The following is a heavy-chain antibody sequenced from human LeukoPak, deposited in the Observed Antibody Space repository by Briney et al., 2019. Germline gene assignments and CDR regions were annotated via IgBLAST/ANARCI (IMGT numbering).Heavy chain of an antibody. V-gene: IGHV3-23*01. J-gene: IGHJ4*02. Sequence: GGSLRLSCAVSGFTLSNYAMTWVRQAPGKGLEWVSATSTSGDSTYYADSVKGRFSISRDNSKNTLYLHMNSLRAEDTAVYYCAKGYGGNRPLDYWGQGTLVTVSS. CDR2: TSTSGDST. CDR3: AKGYGGNRPLDY. CDR1: GFTLSNYA. D-gene: IGHD4-23*01.